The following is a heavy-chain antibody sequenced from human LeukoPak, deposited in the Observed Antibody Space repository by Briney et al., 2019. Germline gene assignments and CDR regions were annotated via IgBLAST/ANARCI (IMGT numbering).Heavy chain of an antibody. CDR1: GFTFTSSA. D-gene: IGHD3-16*02. CDR2: IVVCSGNT. Sequence: SVKVSCKASGFTFTSSAMQWVRQARGQRLEWIGWIVVCSGNTNYAQKFQERVTITRDMSTSTAYMELSSLRSEDTAVYYCAADLDVWGSYRLDYWGQGTLVTVSS. J-gene: IGHJ4*02. CDR3: AADLDVWGSYRLDY. V-gene: IGHV1-58*02.